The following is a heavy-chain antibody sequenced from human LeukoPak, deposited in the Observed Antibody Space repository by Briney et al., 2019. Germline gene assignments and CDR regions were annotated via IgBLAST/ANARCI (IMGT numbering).Heavy chain of an antibody. CDR1: LLTLRSYV. D-gene: IGHD6-19*01. Sequence: GGGLRVSCVATLLTLRSYVMHCVRQASGRGREGVAVIWYEGCNRYYADSVKGRFTISRDNSKNTLYLQMNSLRAEDTALYYSARDLAMAGRDPDYWGQGTLVTVSS. CDR2: IWYEGCNR. J-gene: IGHJ4*02. CDR3: ARDLAMAGRDPDY. V-gene: IGHV3-33*01.